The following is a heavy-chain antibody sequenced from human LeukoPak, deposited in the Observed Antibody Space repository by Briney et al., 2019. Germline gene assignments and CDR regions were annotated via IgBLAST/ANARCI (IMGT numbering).Heavy chain of an antibody. J-gene: IGHJ6*02. CDR3: AREGSGWPHPPYYYYYYGMDV. CDR1: GYTFTSYG. V-gene: IGHV1-18*01. CDR2: ISAYNGNT. Sequence: ASVKVSCKASGYTFTSYGISWVRQAPGQGLEWMGWISAYNGNTNYAQKLQGRVTVTTDTSTSTAYMELRSLRSDDTAVYYCAREGSGWPHPPYYYYYYGMDVWGQGTTVTVSS. D-gene: IGHD6-19*01.